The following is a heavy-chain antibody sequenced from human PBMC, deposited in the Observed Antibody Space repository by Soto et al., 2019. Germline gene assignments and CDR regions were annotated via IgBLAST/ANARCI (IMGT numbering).Heavy chain of an antibody. CDR1: WGTCGDFG. Sequence: ILCLSSRVVWGTCGDFGCRRIRKPPRKGLEWIGEIKHSGSTNYNPSLKRRVTISVDTSKNRFSLKLSSVTAADTAVYYCARSSKPRVVPFVHDAVDLWGQVTIVT. CDR3: ARSSKPRVVPFVHDAVDL. V-gene: IGHV4-34*01. D-gene: IGHD3-16*01. CDR2: IKHSGST. J-gene: IGHJ3*01.